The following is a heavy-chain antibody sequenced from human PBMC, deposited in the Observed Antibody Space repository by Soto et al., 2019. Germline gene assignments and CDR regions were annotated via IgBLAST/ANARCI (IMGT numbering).Heavy chain of an antibody. Sequence: VKVSCNAAGGPFISYAISWVRQSPGQGLEWMGGIIPIFGTANYAQKFQCRVTITADESTSTAYMELSSLRSEDTAVYYCARANWNYHTNGGMDVCGQGTTVTVPS. CDR3: ARANWNYHTNGGMDV. J-gene: IGHJ6*02. CDR1: GGPFISYA. V-gene: IGHV1-69*01. CDR2: IIPIFGTA. D-gene: IGHD1-7*01.